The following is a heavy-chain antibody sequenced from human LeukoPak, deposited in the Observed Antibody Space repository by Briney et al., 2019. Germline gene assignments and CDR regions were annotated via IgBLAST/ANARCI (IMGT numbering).Heavy chain of an antibody. J-gene: IGHJ4*02. V-gene: IGHV4-39*01. CDR2: IYYSGNT. CDR1: GGSISTSPYY. CDR3: ARRRTYDILTGYPQYYFDY. D-gene: IGHD3-9*01. Sequence: LETLSLTCSVSGGSISTSPYYWGWIRQPPRKRLEWIGDIYYSGNTYYNPSLKSRVTISVYTSNNQVSLKETSVTAADTALYYCARRRTYDILTGYPQYYFDYWGQGALVTVSS.